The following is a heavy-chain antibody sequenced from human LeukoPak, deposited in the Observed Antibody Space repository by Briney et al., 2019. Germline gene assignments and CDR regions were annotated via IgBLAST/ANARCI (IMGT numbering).Heavy chain of an antibody. CDR2: IYYSGST. CDR1: GGSISSYY. J-gene: IGHJ4*02. V-gene: IGHV4-59*12. D-gene: IGHD3-10*01. Sequence: SETLSLTCTVSGGSISSYYWSWIRQPPGKGLEWIGYIYYSGSTNYNPSLKSRVTMLVDTSKNQFSLKLSSVTAADSAVYYCARETRGYYDSGNYYFDYWGQGTLVTVSS. CDR3: ARETRGYYDSGNYYFDY.